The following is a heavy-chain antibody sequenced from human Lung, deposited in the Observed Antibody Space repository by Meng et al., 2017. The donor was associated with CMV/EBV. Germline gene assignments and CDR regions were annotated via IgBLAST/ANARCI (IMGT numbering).Heavy chain of an antibody. CDR1: GYTFTGYF. J-gene: IGHJ4*02. CDR2: TNPNSGGT. V-gene: IGHV1-2*02. CDR3: ARGGLSTALPEAPSSSSIDN. Sequence: ASVKVSCKASGYTFTGYFMHWVRQAPGQGLEWMGWTNPNSGGTNYVQKFHGRVIMTWDTSISSAYMQLSRLTSNDTAVFYCARGGLSTALPEAPSSSSIDNWGQGTLVTVSS. D-gene: IGHD2/OR15-2a*01.